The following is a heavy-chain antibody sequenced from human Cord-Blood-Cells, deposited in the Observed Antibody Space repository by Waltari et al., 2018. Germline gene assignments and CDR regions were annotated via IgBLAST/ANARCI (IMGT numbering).Heavy chain of an antibody. D-gene: IGHD3-22*01. CDR2: SNHSGST. V-gene: IGHV4-34*01. CDR3: ARGQYYDSSGYYYYFDY. J-gene: IGHJ4*02. Sequence: QVQLQQWGAGLLKPSETLSLTCAVYGGSFSGYYWSWIRQPPGKGLEWIGESNHSGSTNSTPSLKSRVTISVDTSKNQFSLKLSSVTAADTAVYYCARGQYYDSSGYYYYFDYWGQGTLVTVSS. CDR1: GGSFSGYY.